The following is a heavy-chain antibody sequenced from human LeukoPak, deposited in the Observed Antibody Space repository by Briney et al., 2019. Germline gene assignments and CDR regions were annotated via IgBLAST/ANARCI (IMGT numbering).Heavy chain of an antibody. CDR3: ARDPIVATIVNWFDP. Sequence: GGSLRLSCAASGFTFSSYSMNWVRQAPGKGLEWVSSISSSSSYIYYAGSVKGRFTISRDNAKNSLYLQMNSLRAEDTAVYYCARDPIVATIVNWFDPWGQGTLVTVSS. D-gene: IGHD5-12*01. V-gene: IGHV3-21*01. CDR1: GFTFSSYS. J-gene: IGHJ5*02. CDR2: ISSSSSYI.